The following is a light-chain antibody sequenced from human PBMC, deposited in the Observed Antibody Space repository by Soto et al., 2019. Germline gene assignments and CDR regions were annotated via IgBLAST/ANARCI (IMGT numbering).Light chain of an antibody. CDR3: QQYNNWPRIT. Sequence: EIVMTQSPATLSVSPGERATLSCRASQSVSSNLAWYQQKPGQAPRLLIYGASTRATGIPARFSGSGSGTEFTLTISSLQSEDFGVYYCQQYNNWPRITFGPGTKVDIK. V-gene: IGKV3-15*01. J-gene: IGKJ3*01. CDR2: GAS. CDR1: QSVSSN.